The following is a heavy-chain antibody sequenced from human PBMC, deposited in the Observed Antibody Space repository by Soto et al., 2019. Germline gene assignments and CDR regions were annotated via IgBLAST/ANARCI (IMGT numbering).Heavy chain of an antibody. V-gene: IGHV3-30-3*01. J-gene: IGHJ4*02. CDR3: ARDPSDYYDSSGYYADY. Sequence: GGSLRLSCAASGFTFSSYAMHWVRQAPGKGLEWVAVISYDGSNKYYADSVKGRFTISRDNSKNTLYLQMNSLRAEDTAVYYCARDPSDYYDSSGYYADYWGQGTLVTVSS. D-gene: IGHD3-22*01. CDR2: ISYDGSNK. CDR1: GFTFSSYA.